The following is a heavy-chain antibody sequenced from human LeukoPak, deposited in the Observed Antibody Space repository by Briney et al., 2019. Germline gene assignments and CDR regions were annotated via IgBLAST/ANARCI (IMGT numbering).Heavy chain of an antibody. CDR3: AKDYCGGDCPYDAFDI. D-gene: IGHD2-21*02. Sequence: SGGSLRLSCAASGFTVSSNYMSWVRQAPGKGLEWVSAISGSGGSTYYADSLKGRFTISRDNSKNTLYLQKNSLRAEDTAVYYCAKDYCGGDCPYDAFDIWGQGTMVTVSS. CDR2: ISGSGGST. J-gene: IGHJ3*02. CDR1: GFTVSSNY. V-gene: IGHV3-23*01.